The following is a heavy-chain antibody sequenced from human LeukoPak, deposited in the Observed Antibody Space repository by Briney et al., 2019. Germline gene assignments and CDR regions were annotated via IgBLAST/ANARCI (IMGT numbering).Heavy chain of an antibody. V-gene: IGHV1-69*13. CDR2: IIPIFGTA. CDR1: GYTFTSYG. J-gene: IGHJ4*02. D-gene: IGHD3-16*02. Sequence: GASVKVSCKASGYTFTSYGISWVRQAPGQGLEWMGGIIPIFGTANYAQKFQGRVTITADESTSTAYMELSSLRSEDTAVYYCARGRPITSGGVIAPYYFDYWGQGTLVTVSS. CDR3: ARGRPITSGGVIAPYYFDY.